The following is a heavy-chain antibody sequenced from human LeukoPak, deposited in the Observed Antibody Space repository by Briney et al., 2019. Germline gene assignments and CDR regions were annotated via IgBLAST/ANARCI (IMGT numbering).Heavy chain of an antibody. CDR1: GFTFSSYG. V-gene: IGHV3-30*18. Sequence: PGRSLRLSCAASGFTFSSYGMHWVRQAPGKGLEWVAVISYDGSNRYYADSVKGRFTISRDNSKNTLYLQMNSLRAEDTAVYYCGKDLGGYFDYWGQGTLVTVSS. D-gene: IGHD3-16*01. CDR3: GKDLGGYFDY. J-gene: IGHJ4*02. CDR2: ISYDGSNR.